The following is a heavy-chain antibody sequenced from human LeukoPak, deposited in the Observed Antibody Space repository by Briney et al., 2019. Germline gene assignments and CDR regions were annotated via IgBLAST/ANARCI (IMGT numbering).Heavy chain of an antibody. Sequence: GGSLRLSRAASGFTVSLKYMSWVRQAPGKGLEWVSVIYSGGSTYYADSVKGRFTISRDDPKNTVYLQMDSLRAEDTAVYYCARTIPYGSGRQHPGKYYFDYWGQGTLVTVSS. CDR3: ARTIPYGSGRQHPGKYYFDY. CDR2: IYSGGST. J-gene: IGHJ4*02. D-gene: IGHD3-10*01. V-gene: IGHV3-53*01. CDR1: GFTVSLKY.